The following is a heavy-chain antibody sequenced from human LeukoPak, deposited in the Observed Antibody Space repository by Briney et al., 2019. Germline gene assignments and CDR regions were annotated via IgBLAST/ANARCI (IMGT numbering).Heavy chain of an antibody. V-gene: IGHV3-23*01. CDR3: AKQWLHPNEYFQH. J-gene: IGHJ1*01. CDR1: GLTFSSYA. D-gene: IGHD6-19*01. CDR2: ISGSGGST. Sequence: GGSLRLSCAASGLTFSSYAMSWVRQAPGKGLEWVSGISGSGGSTSYADSVKGRFTISRDTSKNTLFLQVNSLRAEDTAVYYCAKQWLHPNEYFQHWGQGTLVTVSS.